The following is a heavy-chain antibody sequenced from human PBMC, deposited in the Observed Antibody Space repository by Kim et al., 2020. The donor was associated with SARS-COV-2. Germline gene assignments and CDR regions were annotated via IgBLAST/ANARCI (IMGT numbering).Heavy chain of an antibody. Sequence: PGSVKGRFTISRENAKNSLYLQMNSLRAGDTAVYYCARGGYGGHPYGMDVWGQGTTVTVS. D-gene: IGHD4-17*01. CDR3: ARGGYGGHPYGMDV. V-gene: IGHV3-13*01. J-gene: IGHJ6*02.